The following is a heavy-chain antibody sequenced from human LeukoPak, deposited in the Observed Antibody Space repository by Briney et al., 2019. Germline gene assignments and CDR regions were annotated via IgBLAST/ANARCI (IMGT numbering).Heavy chain of an antibody. CDR3: AKNQGQWLASYYFDY. D-gene: IGHD6-19*01. CDR2: ISGSGGST. CDR1: GFTFSSYA. Sequence: GSLRLSCAASGFTFSSYAMSWVRQAPGKGLEWVSAISGSGGSTYYADSVKGRFTISRDNSKNTLYLQMNSLRAEDTAVYYCAKNQGQWLASYYFDYWGQGTLVTVSS. J-gene: IGHJ4*02. V-gene: IGHV3-23*01.